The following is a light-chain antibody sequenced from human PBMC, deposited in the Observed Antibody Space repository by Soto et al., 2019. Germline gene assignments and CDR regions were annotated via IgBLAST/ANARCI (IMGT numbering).Light chain of an antibody. CDR1: LSVSVY. Sequence: VLLTQSPATLSLSPGEIATLSCRTSLSVSVYLDWYQQKPGQAPRLLISDASNRATGIPARFSGSGSGTDFTLTISSLEPEDFAVYYCHQRQYWPPITFGQGTRLEIK. V-gene: IGKV3-11*01. CDR2: DAS. CDR3: HQRQYWPPIT. J-gene: IGKJ5*01.